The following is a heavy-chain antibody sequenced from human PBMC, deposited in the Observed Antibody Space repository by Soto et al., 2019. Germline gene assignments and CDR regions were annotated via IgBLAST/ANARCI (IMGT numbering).Heavy chain of an antibody. Sequence: QLQLQESGPGLVKPSETLSLTCTVSGGSINDDTYYWGWIRQPPGKGLEWIGSIYYSGTSSYNPSLEXXXXXXVXXXXXXXXXXXXXXXXXXXXXXXXXXXXXXXXXCVPLDPWGQGTLVIVSS. V-gene: IGHV4-39*01. J-gene: IGHJ5*02. CDR2: IYYSGTS. D-gene: IGHD2-21*02. CDR1: GGSINDDTYY. CDR3: XXXXXXXXXCVPLDP.